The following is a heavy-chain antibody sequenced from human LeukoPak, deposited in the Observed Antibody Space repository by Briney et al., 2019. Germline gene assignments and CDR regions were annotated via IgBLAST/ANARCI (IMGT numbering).Heavy chain of an antibody. CDR3: VQSTGWPGLDF. J-gene: IGHJ4*02. D-gene: IGHD2-2*01. CDR1: GASFNEYY. Sequence: PSETLSLTCVAFGASFNEYYWSWICQPPGKALEWIGYIYNGVTTSYNPALRSRVTISADRSTNQFSLRLTSMTAADTAMYYCVQSTGWPGLDFWGQGALVTVSS. CDR2: IYNGVTT. V-gene: IGHV4-59*08.